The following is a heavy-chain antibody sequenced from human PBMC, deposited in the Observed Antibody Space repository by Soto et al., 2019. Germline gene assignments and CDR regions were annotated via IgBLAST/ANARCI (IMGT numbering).Heavy chain of an antibody. CDR2: IESGGST. CDR3: AKDLAPLRLLNYYFFGLEG. D-gene: IGHD3-16*01. V-gene: IGHV3-53*02. Sequence: EEQLVETGGGVIQRGGSLSLACNASGLTVSRTYMSWVRQAPGMGLEWVAVIESGGSTLYADSVKGRFTISREIPKNMIYLQLHTLRAEDTAVYYCAKDLAPLRLLNYYFFGLEGWGQGTTVTVSS. J-gene: IGHJ6*02. CDR1: GLTVSRTY.